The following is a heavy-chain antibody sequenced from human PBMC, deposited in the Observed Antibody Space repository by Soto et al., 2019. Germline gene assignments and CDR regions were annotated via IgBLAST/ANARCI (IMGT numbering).Heavy chain of an antibody. CDR2: ISGSGGST. CDR3: AKSRITMMVVVNGMDV. V-gene: IGHV3-23*01. Sequence: WGSLRVSCAASGFTFSIHAMIWVRQAPGKGLEWVSAISGSGGSTYYADSVKGRFTISRDNSKNTLYLQMNSLRAEDTAVYYCAKSRITMMVVVNGMDVWGQGTTVTVSS. J-gene: IGHJ6*02. D-gene: IGHD3-22*01. CDR1: GFTFSIHA.